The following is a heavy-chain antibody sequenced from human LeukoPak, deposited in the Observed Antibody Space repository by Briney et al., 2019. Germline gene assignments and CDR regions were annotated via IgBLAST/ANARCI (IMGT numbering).Heavy chain of an antibody. CDR2: INPNSGGT. Sequence: ASVKVSCKASGYTFTGYYMHWVRQAPGQGLDWMGWINPNSGGTNYAQKFQGRVTTTRDRSISTAYMELSRLRSDDTAVYYCARRTYYYDSSGYYQSQVFDYWGQGTLVTVSS. J-gene: IGHJ4*02. V-gene: IGHV1-2*02. D-gene: IGHD3-22*01. CDR1: GYTFTGYY. CDR3: ARRTYYYDSSGYYQSQVFDY.